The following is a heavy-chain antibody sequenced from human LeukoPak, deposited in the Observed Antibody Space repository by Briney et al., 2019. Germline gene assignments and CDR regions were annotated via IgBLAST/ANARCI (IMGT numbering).Heavy chain of an antibody. Sequence: GSSVKVSCKASGGTFSSYAISWVRQAPGQGLEWMGRIIPILGIANYAQKFQGRVTITADKSTSTAYMELSSLRSEDTAVYYCASSSLIDYVWGSYRYPFDYWGQGTLVTVSS. CDR2: IIPILGIA. D-gene: IGHD3-16*02. CDR1: GGTFSSYA. CDR3: ASSSLIDYVWGSYRYPFDY. V-gene: IGHV1-69*04. J-gene: IGHJ4*02.